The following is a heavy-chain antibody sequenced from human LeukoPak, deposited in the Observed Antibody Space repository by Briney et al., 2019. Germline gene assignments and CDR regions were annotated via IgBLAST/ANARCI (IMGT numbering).Heavy chain of an antibody. V-gene: IGHV1-18*01. Sequence: ASVKVSCKASGYTFTSYGISWVRQAPGQGLEWMGWISAYNGNTNYAQKLQGRVTMTTDTSTSTAYMELRSLRSDDTAVYYCARDRYSSSWWGFDYWGQGTLVTVSS. D-gene: IGHD6-6*01. CDR3: ARDRYSSSWWGFDY. CDR1: GYTFTSYG. CDR2: ISAYNGNT. J-gene: IGHJ4*02.